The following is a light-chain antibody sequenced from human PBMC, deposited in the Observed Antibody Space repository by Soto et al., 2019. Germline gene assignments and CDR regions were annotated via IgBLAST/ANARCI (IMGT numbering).Light chain of an antibody. Sequence: PGERATLSCRASQSVPGNYLAWLQHKPGQAPRLLIYGASSRAIGIPDRFSGSGSGTDFTLTISRLEPEDCAVYYCQQYTSPPWTLGQGTKVETK. CDR2: GAS. CDR1: QSVPGNY. V-gene: IGKV3-20*01. CDR3: QQYTSPPWT. J-gene: IGKJ1*01.